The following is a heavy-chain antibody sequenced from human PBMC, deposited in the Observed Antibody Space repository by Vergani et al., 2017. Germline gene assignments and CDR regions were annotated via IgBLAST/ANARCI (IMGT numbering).Heavy chain of an antibody. CDR1: GFTFSSYA. J-gene: IGHJ4*02. Sequence: EVQLLESGGGLVQPGGSLRLSCAASGFTFSSYAMSWVRQAPGKGLEWVSTISGSGGSTYYADSVKGRFTISRDNSKNTLNLQMNSLRAEDTAVYYCAKSGRSGSQNRGADYWGQGILVTVSS. V-gene: IGHV3-23*01. CDR3: AKSGRSGSQNRGADY. D-gene: IGHD1-26*01. CDR2: ISGSGGST.